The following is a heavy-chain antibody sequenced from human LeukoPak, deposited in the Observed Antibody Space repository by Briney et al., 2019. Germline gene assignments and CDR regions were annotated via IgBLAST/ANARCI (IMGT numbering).Heavy chain of an antibody. J-gene: IGHJ2*01. Sequence: NPSETLSLTCTVSVDSLSSYFWSWMRQPPGKGLEWIAYINYSGSTNSNPSLKSRVTISVDTSKDEFSLRLGSVTAADTAVYYCARRALDNWYFDVWGRGTLVTVSS. D-gene: IGHD4/OR15-4a*01. CDR3: ARRALDNWYFDV. V-gene: IGHV4-59*08. CDR1: VDSLSSYF. CDR2: INYSGST.